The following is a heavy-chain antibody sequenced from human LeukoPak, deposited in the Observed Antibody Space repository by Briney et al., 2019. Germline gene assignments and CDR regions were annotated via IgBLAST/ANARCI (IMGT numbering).Heavy chain of an antibody. CDR1: GFTFSSYA. Sequence: GGSLRLPCAASGFTFSSYAMSWVRQAPGKGLEWVSAISGSGGSTYYADSVKGRFTISRDNSKNTLYLQMNSLRAEDTAVYYCAKGQHIVVVTALDYWGQGTLVTVSS. J-gene: IGHJ4*02. V-gene: IGHV3-23*01. D-gene: IGHD2-21*02. CDR2: ISGSGGST. CDR3: AKGQHIVVVTALDY.